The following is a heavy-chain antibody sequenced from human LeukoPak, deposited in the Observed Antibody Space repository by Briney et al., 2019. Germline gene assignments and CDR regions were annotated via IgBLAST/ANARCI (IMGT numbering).Heavy chain of an antibody. J-gene: IGHJ6*02. Sequence: SETLSLTCAVYGGSFSGYYWSWIRQPPGKGLEWMGEINHSGSTNYNPSLKSRVTTSVDTSKNQFSLKLSSVTAADTAVYYCARRAVFYYYYYYGMDVWGQGTTVTVSS. CDR3: ARRAVFYYYYYYGMDV. V-gene: IGHV4-34*01. CDR2: INHSGST. CDR1: GGSFSGYY. D-gene: IGHD6-19*01.